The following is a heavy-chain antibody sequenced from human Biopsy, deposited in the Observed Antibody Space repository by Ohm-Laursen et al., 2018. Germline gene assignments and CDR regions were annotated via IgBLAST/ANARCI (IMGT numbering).Heavy chain of an antibody. CDR3: TRAEAGSGSLLYFDY. CDR1: EFIFSRFW. CDR2: INSDGSST. D-gene: IGHD3-10*01. J-gene: IGHJ4*02. V-gene: IGHV3-74*01. Sequence: GSLRLSCSACEFIFSRFWMYWVRQAPGKGLVWVSRINSDGSSTNYADAVKGRFTISRDNAKNTVFLQMNSLRAEDTAVYYCTRAEAGSGSLLYFDYWGQGTLVTVSS.